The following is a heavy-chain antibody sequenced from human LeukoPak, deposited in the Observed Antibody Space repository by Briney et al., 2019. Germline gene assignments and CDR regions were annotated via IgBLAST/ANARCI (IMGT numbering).Heavy chain of an antibody. V-gene: IGHV4-38-2*02. D-gene: IGHD2-15*01. J-gene: IGHJ4*02. CDR2: VFYSGST. CDR1: GYSISSGYY. CDR3: ARLWSTDCSGGSCPHQPNY. Sequence: PSETLSLTCTVSGYSISSGYYWGWIRQPPGKGLEWIGSVFYSGSTYYNPSLKSRVTMSVDTSKNQFSLKLSSVIAADTAVYYCARLWSTDCSGGSCPHQPNYWGQGTLVTVSS.